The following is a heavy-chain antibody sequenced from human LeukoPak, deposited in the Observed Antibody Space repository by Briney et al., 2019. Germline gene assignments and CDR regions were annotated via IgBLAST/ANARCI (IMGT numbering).Heavy chain of an antibody. CDR1: GYTFTGYY. V-gene: IGHV1-2*02. CDR2: INPNSGGT. CDR3: ARGRLLRLMAVAANFDY. J-gene: IGHJ4*02. Sequence: ASVKVSCKASGYTFTGYYMHWVRQAPGQGLEWMGWINPNSGGTNYAQKFQGRVTMTRDTSISTAYMELSRLRSDDTAVYYCARGRLLRLMAVAANFDYWGQGTLVTVSS. D-gene: IGHD6-19*01.